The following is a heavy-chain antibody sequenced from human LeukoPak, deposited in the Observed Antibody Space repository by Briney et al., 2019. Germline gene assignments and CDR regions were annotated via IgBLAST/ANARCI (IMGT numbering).Heavy chain of an antibody. CDR1: GYSFTSYW. J-gene: IGHJ2*01. CDR2: IYPGDFDT. D-gene: IGHD2-15*01. Sequence: GESLKISCKGSGYSFTSYWIGWVRQTPGRGLEWMGIIYPGDFDTRYSPSFQGQVTISADKSISTAYLQWSSLKASDTAMYYCARRRGLSVWYFDLWGRGTLVTVSS. V-gene: IGHV5-51*01. CDR3: ARRRGLSVWYFDL.